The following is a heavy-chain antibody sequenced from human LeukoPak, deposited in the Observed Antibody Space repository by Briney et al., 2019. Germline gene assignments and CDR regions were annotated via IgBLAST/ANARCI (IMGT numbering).Heavy chain of an antibody. V-gene: IGHV3-73*01. CDR2: IRSKANSYAT. CDR1: GFTLSGSA. D-gene: IGHD3-22*01. Sequence: GRSLKLSCAVSGFTLSGSAMHWVRQASGKGLEWVGRIRSKANSYATAYAASVKGRFTNTRDNTKNTAYLQMNSLKTEDTAVYYCTRAPGGDSSGYCSDYWGQGTLVTVSS. J-gene: IGHJ4*02. CDR3: TRAPGGDSSGYCSDY.